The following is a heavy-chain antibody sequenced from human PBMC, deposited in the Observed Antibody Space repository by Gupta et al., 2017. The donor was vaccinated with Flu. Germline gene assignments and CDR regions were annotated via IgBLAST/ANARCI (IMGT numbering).Heavy chain of an antibody. D-gene: IGHD2-15*01. CDR1: GFTFSSYW. Sequence: EVHLVESGCVLVQPGGSLSLSCAASGFTFSSYWMHWFRQAPGKGLVWVSRNNRDESSTDYADSVEGRFTISRDNAKNTLYLKMTSLRVEDTAVYYCARARGGGSCYDGWGQGTLVTVSS. CDR2: NNRDESST. J-gene: IGHJ4*02. CDR3: ARARGGGSCYDG. V-gene: IGHV3-74*01.